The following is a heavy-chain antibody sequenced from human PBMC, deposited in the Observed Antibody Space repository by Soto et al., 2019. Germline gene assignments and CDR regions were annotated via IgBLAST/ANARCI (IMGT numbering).Heavy chain of an antibody. V-gene: IGHV1-2*06. CDR2: INPNSGGT. J-gene: IGHJ4*02. Sequence: VASVKVSCKASGYIFTDYYMHWVRQAPGQELGWMGRINPNSGGTNYAQKFQGRVTMTRDTSTTTVDMELSSLRSEDTAVYYCARERWLPQRTYSFDYWGQGTLVTVSS. CDR1: GYIFTDYY. CDR3: ARERWLPQRTYSFDY. D-gene: IGHD5-12*01.